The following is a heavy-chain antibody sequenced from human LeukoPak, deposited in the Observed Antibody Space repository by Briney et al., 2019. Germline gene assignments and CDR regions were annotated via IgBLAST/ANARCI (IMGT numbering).Heavy chain of an antibody. D-gene: IGHD3-22*01. V-gene: IGHV4-4*07. CDR1: GGSISSYY. CDR3: AREGDSSGYYTS. J-gene: IGHJ4*02. Sequence: SETLSLTCTVSGGSISSYYRSWIRQPAGKGLEWIGRIYTSGSTNYNPSLKSRVTMSVGTSKNQFSLKLSSVTAADTAVYYCAREGDSSGYYTSWGQGTLVTVSS. CDR2: IYTSGST.